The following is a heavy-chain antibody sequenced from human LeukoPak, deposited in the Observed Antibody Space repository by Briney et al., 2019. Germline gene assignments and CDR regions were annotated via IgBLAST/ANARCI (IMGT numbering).Heavy chain of an antibody. CDR3: AKNPYEYYFDY. CDR2: INPNSGDT. CDR1: GYTLTGYY. Sequence: ASAEVSCKASGYTLTGYYMHWLRQAPGQGLEWMGWINPNSGDTNYAQKFQGRVTMTRDTSINTAYMELSRLTSDDTAVYYCAKNPYEYYFDYWGQGTLVTVSS. J-gene: IGHJ4*02. D-gene: IGHD5-12*01. V-gene: IGHV1-2*02.